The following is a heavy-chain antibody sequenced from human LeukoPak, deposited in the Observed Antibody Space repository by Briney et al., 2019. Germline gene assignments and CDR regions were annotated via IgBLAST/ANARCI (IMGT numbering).Heavy chain of an antibody. CDR2: ISAHSGNT. D-gene: IGHD3-3*01. CDR3: ARENVLRFLEWLSYFDY. J-gene: IGHJ4*02. CDR1: GYTFTNYG. Sequence: ASVKVSCKTSGYTFTNYGIHWVRQAPGQGLEWMGWISAHSGNTNYAQKLQGRLTLTTDTSTTTAYMDLRSLRSDDTAVYYCARENVLRFLEWLSYFDYWGQGTLVTVSS. V-gene: IGHV1-18*01.